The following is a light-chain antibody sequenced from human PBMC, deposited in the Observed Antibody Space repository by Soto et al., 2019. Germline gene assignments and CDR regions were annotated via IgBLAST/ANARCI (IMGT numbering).Light chain of an antibody. CDR2: EVT. J-gene: IGLJ1*01. CDR1: RSDIGSYNS. Sequence: QSALTQPASVSGSPGQSITISCTGTRSDIGSYNSIAWYQQHPGKAPRVMIFEVTKRPSGISNRFSGSKSGSTASLTISGLQAEDEADYFCFSYAGSSTYVFGTGTKVTVL. CDR3: FSYAGSSTYV. V-gene: IGLV2-23*02.